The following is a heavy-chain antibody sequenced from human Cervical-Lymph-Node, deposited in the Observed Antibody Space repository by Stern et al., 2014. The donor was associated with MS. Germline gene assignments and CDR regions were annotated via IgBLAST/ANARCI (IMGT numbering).Heavy chain of an antibody. Sequence: QLQLQPRGAGQLKPPETLTLSCAVYDESFTGYYSTWVRQTPGKWLAWIEGINHVGSTNSTPSLESQVTVSMDTSKKQFSLKMSSVTAADTAVYYCARGYSSSPSDGMDVWGQGTTVTVSS. CDR2: INHVGST. CDR1: DESFTGYY. D-gene: IGHD6-13*01. V-gene: IGHV4-34*01. J-gene: IGHJ6*02. CDR3: ARGYSSSPSDGMDV.